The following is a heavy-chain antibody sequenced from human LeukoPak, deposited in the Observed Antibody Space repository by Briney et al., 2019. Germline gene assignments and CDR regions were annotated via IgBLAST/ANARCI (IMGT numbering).Heavy chain of an antibody. J-gene: IGHJ4*02. Sequence: SVKVSCKASGGTFSSYAISWVRQAPGQGLEWMGGIIPIFGTANYAQKFQGRVTIIADKSTSTAHMELSSLRSEDTAVYYCARDRVTYSSGWGGPENLDYWGQGTLVTVSS. V-gene: IGHV1-69*06. CDR1: GGTFSSYA. CDR3: ARDRVTYSSGWGGPENLDY. D-gene: IGHD6-19*01. CDR2: IIPIFGTA.